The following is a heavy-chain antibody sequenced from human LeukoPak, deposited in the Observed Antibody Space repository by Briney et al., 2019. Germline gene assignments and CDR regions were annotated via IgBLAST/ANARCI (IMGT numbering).Heavy chain of an antibody. D-gene: IGHD2-8*01. CDR2: VNHTGGT. Sequence: SETLSLTCAVYGGSLSGYYWTWIRQSPGKGLEWIGEVNHTGGTNYNPSLKSRVTISVDTSEKQFSLKLNSVSAADTAVYYCARGIVLMVYASFDYWGQGSLVTVSS. CDR3: ARGIVLMVYASFDY. V-gene: IGHV4-34*01. J-gene: IGHJ4*02. CDR1: GGSLSGYY.